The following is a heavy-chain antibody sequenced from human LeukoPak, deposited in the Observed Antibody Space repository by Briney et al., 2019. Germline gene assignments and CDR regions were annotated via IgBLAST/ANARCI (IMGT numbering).Heavy chain of an antibody. CDR2: IRYDGSNK. V-gene: IGHV3-30*02. Sequence: GGSLRLSCAASGFTFSSYGMHWVRQAPGKGLEWVAFIRYDGSNKYYADSVKGRFTISRDNSKNTLYLQMNSLRAEDTAVYYCAKDAPNYGGNDSFDYWGQGTLVTVSS. CDR1: GFTFSSYG. D-gene: IGHD4-23*01. J-gene: IGHJ4*02. CDR3: AKDAPNYGGNDSFDY.